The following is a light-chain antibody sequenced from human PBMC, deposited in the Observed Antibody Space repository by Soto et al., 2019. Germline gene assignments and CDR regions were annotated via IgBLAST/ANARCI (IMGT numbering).Light chain of an antibody. CDR2: DAS. Sequence: DVQLTQSPSTLSASVGDRVAITCQASQSIVNYLNWFQFRPGKAPQLLISDASHLEPGVPSRFSGERSGTDYTLIINNLQPEDFATYYCQQYEELLLTFGGGTRV. J-gene: IGKJ4*01. CDR1: QSIVNY. CDR3: QQYEELLLT. V-gene: IGKV1-33*01.